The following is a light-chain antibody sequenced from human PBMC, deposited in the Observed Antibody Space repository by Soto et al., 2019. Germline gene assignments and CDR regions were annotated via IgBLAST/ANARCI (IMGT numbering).Light chain of an antibody. CDR3: HQYAHSPLT. J-gene: IGKJ4*02. CDR2: DAS. Sequence: EIVLTQSPGTLSLSPGERATLSCRASQSVTYDYLAWFQQKVGQAPRLLIYDASDRATGIPDRFSGSGSGTDFTHTINRLEPEDFAVYYCHQYAHSPLTFGRGTKVEIK. V-gene: IGKV3-20*01. CDR1: QSVTYDY.